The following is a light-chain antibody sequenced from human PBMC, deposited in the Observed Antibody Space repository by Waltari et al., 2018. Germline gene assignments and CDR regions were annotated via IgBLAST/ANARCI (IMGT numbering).Light chain of an antibody. CDR2: DSA. Sequence: EGVLTQSPATLSLSIGDRATLYCRASQSPDNYLAWYQQRPGQPPRLLIYDSAIRADGIPVRFSGSGSGTDFSLSITSLEPDDFAVYFCQQRFGWPPVVIFGGGTKVERK. V-gene: IGKV3-11*01. J-gene: IGKJ4*01. CDR1: QSPDNY. CDR3: QQRFGWPPVVI.